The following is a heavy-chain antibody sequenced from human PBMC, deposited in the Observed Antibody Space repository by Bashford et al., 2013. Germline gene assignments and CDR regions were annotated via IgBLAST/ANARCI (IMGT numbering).Heavy chain of an antibody. D-gene: IGHD2-2*01. J-gene: IGHJ5*02. CDR3: ASLERYCSSTGSGCSLDP. Sequence: WVRQAPGQGLEWMGWIRPDSGATNYAQKFQGRVTMTRDTSISTAYMELSRLRSDDTAVYYCASLERYCSSTGSGCSLDPWGQGTLVTVSS. V-gene: IGHV1-2*02. CDR2: IRPDSGAT.